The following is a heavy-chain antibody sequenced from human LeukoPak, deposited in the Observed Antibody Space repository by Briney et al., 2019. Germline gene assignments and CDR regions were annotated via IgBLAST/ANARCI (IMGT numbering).Heavy chain of an antibody. D-gene: IGHD3-3*01. J-gene: IGHJ4*02. V-gene: IGHV3-23*01. Sequence: GGSLRLSCAASGFTFSSYAMSWVRQAPGKGLEWVSAISGSGGSTYYADSVKGRFTISRDNSKNTLYLQMNSLRAEDTAVYYCARGRQPNTKDFWSGYSPYYFDYWGQGTLVTVSS. CDR3: ARGRQPNTKDFWSGYSPYYFDY. CDR1: GFTFSSYA. CDR2: ISGSGGST.